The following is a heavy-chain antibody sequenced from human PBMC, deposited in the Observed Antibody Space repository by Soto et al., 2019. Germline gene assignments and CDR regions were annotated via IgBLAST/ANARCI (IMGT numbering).Heavy chain of an antibody. D-gene: IGHD3-16*01. CDR3: FRGGVTSRTFYY. CDR1: GYIIKNYW. J-gene: IGHJ4*02. V-gene: IGHV5-51*01. CDR2: IFPDDSDT. Sequence: GESLKISCKTAGYIIKNYWIGWVRQIPGQVLEWMGIIFPDDSDTRDSPSFQGHVTISVDKSISTAYVQWSNLKASDSAIYYCFRGGVTSRTFYYWGQGTLVTVSS.